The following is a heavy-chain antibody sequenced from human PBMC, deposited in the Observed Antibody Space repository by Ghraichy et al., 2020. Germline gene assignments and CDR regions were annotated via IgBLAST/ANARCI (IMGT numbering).Heavy chain of an antibody. Sequence: GGSLRLSCAASGFTFSSYAMSWVRQAPGKGLEWVSAISGSGGSTYYADSVKGRFTISRDNSKNTLYLQMNSLRAEDTAVYYCAKVPVVVVAATSEDGIYFDYWGQGTLVTVSS. J-gene: IGHJ4*02. CDR1: GFTFSSYA. CDR2: ISGSGGST. V-gene: IGHV3-23*01. D-gene: IGHD2-15*01. CDR3: AKVPVVVVAATSEDGIYFDY.